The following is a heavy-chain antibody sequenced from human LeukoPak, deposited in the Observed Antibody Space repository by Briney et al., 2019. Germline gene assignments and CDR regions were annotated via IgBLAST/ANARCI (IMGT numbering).Heavy chain of an antibody. Sequence: SETLSLTCTVSGGSISSYYRSWIRQPAGKGLEWIGRIYTSGSTNYNPSLKSRVTMSVDSSKNQFSLKLSSVTAADTAVYYCARDLLGGSYYYYYYGMDVWGQGTTVTVSS. CDR3: ARDLLGGSYYYYYYGMDV. CDR2: IYTSGST. J-gene: IGHJ6*02. V-gene: IGHV4-4*07. D-gene: IGHD1-26*01. CDR1: GGSISSYY.